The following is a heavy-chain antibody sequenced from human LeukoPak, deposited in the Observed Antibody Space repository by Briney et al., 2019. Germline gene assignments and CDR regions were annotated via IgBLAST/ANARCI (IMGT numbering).Heavy chain of an antibody. D-gene: IGHD6-13*01. V-gene: IGHV3-23*01. CDR2: ISGSGGST. J-gene: IGHJ4*02. CDR1: GFTFSSYA. CDR3: AKDYSSSWSLAYYFDY. Sequence: GGSLRLSCAASGFTFSSYAMSWVRKAPGKGLEWVSAISGSGGSTYYADSVKGRFTISRDNSKNTLYLQMNSLRAEDTAVYYCAKDYSSSWSLAYYFDYWGQGTLVTVSS.